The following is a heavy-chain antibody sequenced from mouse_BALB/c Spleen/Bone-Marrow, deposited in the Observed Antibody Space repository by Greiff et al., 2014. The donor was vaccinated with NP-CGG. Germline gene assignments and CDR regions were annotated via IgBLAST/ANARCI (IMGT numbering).Heavy chain of an antibody. CDR3: ARSGDYGSSLAY. J-gene: IGHJ3*01. CDR2: IDPANGNT. V-gene: IGHV14-3*02. CDR1: GFNVKDTY. D-gene: IGHD1-1*01. Sequence: EVQLQQSWAELVKPGASVKLSCTASGFNVKDTYMHWVKQRPEQGLEWIGRIDPANGNTKYDPKFQGKATITADTSSNTAYLQLSSLTSEDTAVYYCARSGDYGSSLAYWGQGTLVTVSA.